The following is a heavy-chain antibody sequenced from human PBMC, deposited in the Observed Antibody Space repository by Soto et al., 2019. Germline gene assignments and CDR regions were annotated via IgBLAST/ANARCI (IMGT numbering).Heavy chain of an antibody. V-gene: IGHV2-5*02. D-gene: IGHD2-15*01. J-gene: IGHJ6*02. Sequence: ITLKESGPTLVKPTQTLTLTCTFSGFSLSSSGVCVGWIRQPPGKALEWLTLIYWDDDERYSPSLKSRLTITKDTSKNQVVLTLTNMDPVDTATYFCAHKGGRGAAMDVWGQGTTVTVSS. CDR2: IYWDDDE. CDR3: AHKGGRGAAMDV. CDR1: GFSLSSSGVC.